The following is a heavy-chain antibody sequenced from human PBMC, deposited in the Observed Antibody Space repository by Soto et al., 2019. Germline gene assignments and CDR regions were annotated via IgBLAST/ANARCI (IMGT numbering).Heavy chain of an antibody. CDR1: GYTFTSYG. CDR2: ISAHNGNT. Sequence: QVHLVQSGAEVKKPGASVKVSCKGSGYTFTSYGITWVRQAPGQGLEWMGWISAHNGNTDYAQKLQGRVTVTRDTSTSPAYMELWSLRSDDTAVYYCARGRYWDYWGQGALVTVSS. CDR3: ARGRYWDY. J-gene: IGHJ4*02. D-gene: IGHD2-8*02. V-gene: IGHV1-18*01.